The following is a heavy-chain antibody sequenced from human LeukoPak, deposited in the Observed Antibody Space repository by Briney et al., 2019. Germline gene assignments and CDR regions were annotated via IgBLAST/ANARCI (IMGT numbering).Heavy chain of an antibody. J-gene: IGHJ3*02. CDR1: GFTFSNYN. V-gene: IGHV3-21*01. Sequence: GGTLRLSCAASGFTFSNYNMNWVRQAPGKGLEWVSSISSRSSYIYSADSVKGRFTISRDNAKNSLYLEMNSLRGEDTAVYYCARDRTFAFDIWGQGTMVTVSS. CDR3: ARDRTFAFDI. D-gene: IGHD2/OR15-2a*01. CDR2: ISSRSSYI.